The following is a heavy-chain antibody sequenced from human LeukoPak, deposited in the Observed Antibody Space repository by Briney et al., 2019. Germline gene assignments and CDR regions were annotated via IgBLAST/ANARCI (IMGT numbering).Heavy chain of an antibody. CDR1: GGSISSYY. D-gene: IGHD3-10*01. CDR3: PRAMVRGVILPGAFDI. J-gene: IGHJ3*02. V-gene: IGHV4-4*07. Sequence: PSETLSLTCTVSGGSISSYYWSWIRQPAGKGLEWIGRIYTSGSTNYNPSLKSRVTMSVDTSKTQFSLKLSSVTAADTAVYYCPRAMVRGVILPGAFDIWGQGTMVTVSS. CDR2: IYTSGST.